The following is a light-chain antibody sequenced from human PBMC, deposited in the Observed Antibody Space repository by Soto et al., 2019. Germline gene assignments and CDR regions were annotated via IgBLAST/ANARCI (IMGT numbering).Light chain of an antibody. CDR2: SNN. J-gene: IGLJ2*01. V-gene: IGLV1-44*01. Sequence: QSVLTQPPSASGTPGQRVTISCSGSSSNIGSNTVNWYQQHPGTAPKLLIYSNNQRPSGVPDRFSGSKSGTSASLAISGLQSEDDADYYCAAWDASLHDPVFGGGTTLTVL. CDR1: SSNIGSNT. CDR3: AAWDASLHDPV.